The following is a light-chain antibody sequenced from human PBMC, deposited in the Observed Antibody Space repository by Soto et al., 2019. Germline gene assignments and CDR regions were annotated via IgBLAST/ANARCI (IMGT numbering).Light chain of an antibody. CDR1: SSNIGAGYD. Sequence: QSVLTQPPSVSGAPGQRVTISCTGSSSNIGAGYDVHWYQQLPGTAPKLLFYGNSNRPSGVPDRFSGSKSVTSASLAITGLQAEDEADYYCQSHDSSLSGYVFGTGTKVTVL. V-gene: IGLV1-40*01. J-gene: IGLJ1*01. CDR2: GNS. CDR3: QSHDSSLSGYV.